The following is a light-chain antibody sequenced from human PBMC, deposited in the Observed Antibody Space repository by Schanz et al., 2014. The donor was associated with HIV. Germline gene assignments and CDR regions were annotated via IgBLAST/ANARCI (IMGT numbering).Light chain of an antibody. CDR3: ASYTTPATFV. V-gene: IGLV2-14*01. CDR1: SSDVGGYKF. CDR2: DVS. J-gene: IGLJ1*01. Sequence: QSALTQPASLSGSPGQSITISCTGTSSDVGGYKFVSWYQQHPGKAPKLLLYDVSIRVRPSGVSNRFSGSKSGNTASLTISGPQADDEADYYCASYTTPATFVFGTGTKLTVL.